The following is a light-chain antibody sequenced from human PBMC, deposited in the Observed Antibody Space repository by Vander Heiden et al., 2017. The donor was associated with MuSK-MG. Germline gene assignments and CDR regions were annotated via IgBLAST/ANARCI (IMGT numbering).Light chain of an antibody. CDR2: AAS. CDR1: QGISNY. Sequence: DIQMTQSPSSLSASVGDRVTITCRASQGISNYLAWYQQKPGEVPKLLIYAASTLQSGVPSRFSGSGSGTDFTLTINSLQPEDVATYYCQKDDSAPFTFGHGTRVDIK. V-gene: IGKV1-27*01. J-gene: IGKJ3*01. CDR3: QKDDSAPFT.